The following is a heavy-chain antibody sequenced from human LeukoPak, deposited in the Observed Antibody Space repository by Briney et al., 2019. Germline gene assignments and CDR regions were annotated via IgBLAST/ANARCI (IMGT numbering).Heavy chain of an antibody. CDR3: AKDRYGVLYYFDY. Sequence: GGSLRLSCAAPGFTFSSYGMHWVRQAPGKGLEWVAVISYDGSNKYYADSVKGRFTISRDNSKNTLYLQMNSLRAEDTAVYYCAKDRYGVLYYFDYWGQGTLVTVSS. CDR2: ISYDGSNK. CDR1: GFTFSSYG. V-gene: IGHV3-30*18. J-gene: IGHJ4*02. D-gene: IGHD2-8*01.